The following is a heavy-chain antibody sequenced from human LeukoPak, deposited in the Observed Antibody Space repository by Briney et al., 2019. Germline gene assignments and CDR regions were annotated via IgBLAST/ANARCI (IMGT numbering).Heavy chain of an antibody. CDR2: IIPIFGAA. CDR1: GGTISSNA. CDR3: ARGAGTSPIYY. D-gene: IGHD1-7*01. J-gene: IGHJ4*02. Sequence: ASVKVSCKASGGTISSNAISWVRQAPGQGLEWMGGIIPIFGAAKYAQKFQGRVTITTDESTSTAYMELSSLTTEDTAVYYCARGAGTSPIYYWGQGTLVTVSS. V-gene: IGHV1-69*05.